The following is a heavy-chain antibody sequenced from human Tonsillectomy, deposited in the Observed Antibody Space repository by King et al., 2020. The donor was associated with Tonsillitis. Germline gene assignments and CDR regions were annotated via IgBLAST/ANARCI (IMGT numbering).Heavy chain of an antibody. V-gene: IGHV3-15*01. Sequence: VQLVESGGGLVKPGGSLRLSCAASGFTFSNAWMSWVRQAPGKGLEWVGRIKSKTDGGTTDYAAPVKGRFTISRDDSKNTLYLQMNSLKTEDTAVYYCTGRGYSYGYGAGDYWGQGTLVTVSS. D-gene: IGHD5-18*01. J-gene: IGHJ4*02. CDR1: GFTFSNAW. CDR3: TGRGYSYGYGAGDY. CDR2: IKSKTDGGTT.